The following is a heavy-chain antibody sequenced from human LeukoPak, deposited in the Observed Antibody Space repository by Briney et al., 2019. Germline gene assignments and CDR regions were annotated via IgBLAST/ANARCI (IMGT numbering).Heavy chain of an antibody. Sequence: GESLKISCQGSGYTFTTYWISWVRQMPGKGLEWMGRIDPSDSYTNYSPSFQGHVTVSADKSISTAYLQWSSLKASDTAMYYCARHRDRGYGGNSADYWGQGTLVTVSS. V-gene: IGHV5-10-1*01. J-gene: IGHJ4*02. CDR1: GYTFTTYW. CDR3: ARHRDRGYGGNSADY. D-gene: IGHD4-23*01. CDR2: IDPSDSYT.